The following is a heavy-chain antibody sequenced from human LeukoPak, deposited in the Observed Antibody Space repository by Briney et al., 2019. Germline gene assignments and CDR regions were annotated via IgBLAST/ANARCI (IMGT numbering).Heavy chain of an antibody. V-gene: IGHV1-2*02. J-gene: IGHJ4*02. CDR3: ARVSVTGTTNYFDY. Sequence: GASVKVSCKASGYTFTGYYMHWVRQAPGQGLEWMGWINPNSGGTNYAQKFQGRVTMTRDTSISTAYMELSRLRSDDTAVYYCARVSVTGTTNYFDYWGQGTLVTVSS. CDR2: INPNSGGT. D-gene: IGHD1-7*01. CDR1: GYTFTGYY.